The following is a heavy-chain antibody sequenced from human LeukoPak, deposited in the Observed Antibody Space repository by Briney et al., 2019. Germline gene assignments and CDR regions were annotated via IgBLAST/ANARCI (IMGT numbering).Heavy chain of an antibody. J-gene: IGHJ4*02. CDR1: GGSISSYY. V-gene: IGHV4-59*01. CDR2: IYYSGST. Sequence: PSETLSLTCTVSGGSISSYYWSWTRQPPGKGLEWIGYIYYSGSTNYNPSLKSRVTISVDTSKNQFSLKLSSVTAADTAVYYCARGASTIFGVVQDYWGQGTLATVSS. D-gene: IGHD3-3*01. CDR3: ARGASTIFGVVQDY.